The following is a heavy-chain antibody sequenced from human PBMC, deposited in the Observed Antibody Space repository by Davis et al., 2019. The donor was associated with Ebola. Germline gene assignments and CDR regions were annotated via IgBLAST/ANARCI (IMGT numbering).Heavy chain of an antibody. Sequence: MPSETLSLTCSVASGSVSSNVYSWTWIRQSPGKGLEWIGFVYNRDTTNYNPSLNSRVTISKDTSKNQFSLKLSSVSAADSAVYYCAALFSGSYLAYVDVWGKGTTVTVS. V-gene: IGHV4-61*08. CDR3: AALFSGSYLAYVDV. CDR2: VYNRDTT. D-gene: IGHD1-26*01. CDR1: SGSVSSNVYS. J-gene: IGHJ6*03.